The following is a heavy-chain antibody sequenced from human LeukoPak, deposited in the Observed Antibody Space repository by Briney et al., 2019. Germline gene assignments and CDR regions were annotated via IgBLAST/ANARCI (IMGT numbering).Heavy chain of an antibody. CDR3: ARNKGWEMPAELDS. J-gene: IGHJ4*02. CDR1: GFTFSSYG. Sequence: GGSLRLSCAASGFTFSSYGMHWVRQAPGKGLEWVAFIRYDGSNKYYADSVKGRFTISRDDAKTSVYLQMNSLRAEDTAFYYCARNKGWEMPAELDSWGQGTLVTVSS. D-gene: IGHD1-26*01. V-gene: IGHV3-30*02. CDR2: IRYDGSNK.